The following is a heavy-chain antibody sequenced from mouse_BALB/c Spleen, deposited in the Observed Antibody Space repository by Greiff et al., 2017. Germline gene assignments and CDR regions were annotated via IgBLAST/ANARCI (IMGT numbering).Heavy chain of an antibody. CDR2: IYPGTGST. J-gene: IGHJ3*01. CDR3: ARQGYDQAWFAY. Sequence: VQLQQSGAELVRPGASVKLSCTTSGYIFTSYWIHWVKQRPGQGLEWIARIYPGTGSTYYNEKFKGKATLTADKSSSTAYMQLSSLKSEDSAVYFCARQGYDQAWFAYWGQGTLVTVSA. V-gene: IGHV1S132*01. D-gene: IGHD2-2*01. CDR1: GYIFTSYW.